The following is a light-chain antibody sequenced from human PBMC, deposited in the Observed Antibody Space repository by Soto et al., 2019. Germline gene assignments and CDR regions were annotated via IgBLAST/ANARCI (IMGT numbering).Light chain of an antibody. CDR2: DVS. CDR1: SSDVGGYNY. CDR3: SSYTSSSTLLV. V-gene: IGLV2-14*01. Sequence: VLTQPASVSGSPGQSITISCTGTSSDVGGYNYVSWYQQHPGKAPKLMIYDVSNRPSGVSNRFSGSKSGNTASLTISGLQAEDEADYYCSSYTSSSTLLVFGTGTKVTVL. J-gene: IGLJ1*01.